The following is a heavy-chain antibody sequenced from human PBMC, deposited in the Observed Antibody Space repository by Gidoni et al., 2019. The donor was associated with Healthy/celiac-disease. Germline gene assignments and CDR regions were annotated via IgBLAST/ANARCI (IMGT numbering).Heavy chain of an antibody. V-gene: IGHV4-61*01. CDR3: ASRPLNWNYEVGW. Sequence: QVQLQESGPGLVKPSETLSLTCTVSGGSVSSGSYYWSWIRQPPGKGLEWIGYIYYSGSTNYNPSLKSRVTISVDTSKNQFSLKLSSVTAADTAVYYCASRPLNWNYEVGWWGQGTLVTVSS. CDR1: GGSVSSGSYY. CDR2: IYYSGST. J-gene: IGHJ4*02. D-gene: IGHD1-7*01.